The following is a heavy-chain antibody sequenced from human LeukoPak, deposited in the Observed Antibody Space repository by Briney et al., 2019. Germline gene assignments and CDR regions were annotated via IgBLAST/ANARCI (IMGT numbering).Heavy chain of an antibody. CDR1: GYTFTSYG. J-gene: IGHJ4*02. D-gene: IGHD3-10*01. CDR3: ARDAVTMVRGVIYY. CDR2: ISAYNGNT. V-gene: IGHV1-18*01. Sequence: ASVKVSCKASGYTFTSYGISWVRQAPGQGLEWMGWISAYNGNTNYAQKLQGRVTMTTDTSTSTAYMELRSLRSDDTAVYYCARDAVTMVRGVIYYWGQGTLVTVSS.